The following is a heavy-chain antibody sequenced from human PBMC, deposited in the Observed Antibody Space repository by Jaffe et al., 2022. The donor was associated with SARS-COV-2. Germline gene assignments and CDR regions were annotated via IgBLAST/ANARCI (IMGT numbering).Heavy chain of an antibody. Sequence: QVTLRESGPALVKPTQTLTLTCTFSGFSLSTGAMCVNWIRQPPGKALEWLALIDWDDDEYYSTSLKTRLTISKDTSKNQVVLTMTNMDPVDTATYYCARSRGIVGAIDSWGQGTPVTVSS. V-gene: IGHV2-70*01. D-gene: IGHD1-26*01. CDR1: GFSLSTGAMC. CDR3: ARSRGIVGAIDS. J-gene: IGHJ4*02. CDR2: IDWDDDE.